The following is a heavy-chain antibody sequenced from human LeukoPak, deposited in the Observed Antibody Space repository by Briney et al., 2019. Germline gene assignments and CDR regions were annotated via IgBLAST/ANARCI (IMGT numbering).Heavy chain of an antibody. CDR3: TKGTIWLPFDY. CDR1: GFTFSNYA. V-gene: IGHV3-23*01. D-gene: IGHD5-18*01. CDR2: ISGSGGST. Sequence: GGSLRLSCAASGFTFSNYAMSWARQAPGKGLEWVSAISGSGGSTYYADSVKGRFTISRDNSKNTLYLHMNSLRAEDTAVYYCTKGTIWLPFDYWGQGTLVTVSS. J-gene: IGHJ4*02.